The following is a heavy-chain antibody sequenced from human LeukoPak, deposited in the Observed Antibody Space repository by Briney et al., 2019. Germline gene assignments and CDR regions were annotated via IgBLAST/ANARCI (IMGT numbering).Heavy chain of an antibody. V-gene: IGHV3-11*01. J-gene: IGHJ4*02. Sequence: GGSLRLSCAASGFTFSDYYMSWIRQAPGKGLEWVSYISSSGSTIYYADSVKGRFTISRDNAKNSLYLQMNSLRAEDTAVYYCTTDPVATVTTLVVYWGQGTLVTVSS. CDR2: ISSSGSTI. D-gene: IGHD4-17*01. CDR3: TTDPVATVTTLVVY. CDR1: GFTFSDYY.